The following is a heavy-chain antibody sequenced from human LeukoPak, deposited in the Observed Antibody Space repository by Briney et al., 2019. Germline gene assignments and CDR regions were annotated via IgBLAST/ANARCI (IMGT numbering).Heavy chain of an antibody. CDR3: ARVGPSTVTTRYYYYGMDV. V-gene: IGHV3-48*03. CDR2: ISSSGSTI. Sequence: PGGSLRLSCAASGFTFSSYEMNWVPEAPGKGLEWVSYISSSGSTIYYADSVKGRFTISRDNAKNSLYLQMNSLRAEDTAVYYCARVGPSTVTTRYYYYGMDVWGKGTTVTVSS. CDR1: GFTFSSYE. D-gene: IGHD4-17*01. J-gene: IGHJ6*04.